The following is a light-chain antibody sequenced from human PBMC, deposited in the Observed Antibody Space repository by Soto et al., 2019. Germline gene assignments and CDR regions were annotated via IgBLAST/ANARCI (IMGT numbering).Light chain of an antibody. CDR3: QQRSNWPPL. V-gene: IGKV3-11*01. Sequence: EIVLTQSPATLYLSPGERATLSCRASQSVSSYLAWYQQKPGQAPKLLIYDASNRATGIQDRFSGSGSGTDFTLTISSLEPEDFAVYYCQQRSNWPPLFGPGTKVDIK. CDR1: QSVSSY. J-gene: IGKJ3*01. CDR2: DAS.